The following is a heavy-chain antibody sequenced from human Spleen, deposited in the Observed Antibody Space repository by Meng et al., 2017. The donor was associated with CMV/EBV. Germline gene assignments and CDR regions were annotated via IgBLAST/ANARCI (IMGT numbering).Heavy chain of an antibody. D-gene: IGHD2-8*02. V-gene: IGHV3-20*03. Sequence: GLEWVSAFSCKGTRTDYVKSVKGRLSMSRDYAKNTLYLQMNSLRAEDTAVYYCARRPTGIDYWGQGTLVTVSS. CDR3: ARRPTGIDY. J-gene: IGHJ4*02. CDR2: FSCKGTRT.